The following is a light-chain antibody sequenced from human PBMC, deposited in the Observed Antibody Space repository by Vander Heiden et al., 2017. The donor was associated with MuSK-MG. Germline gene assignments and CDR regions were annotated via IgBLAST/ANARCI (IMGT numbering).Light chain of an antibody. CDR2: DAS. V-gene: IGKV3-11*01. CDR3: QQRSNCLIT. Sequence: EIVLTQSPATLSLSPGVRAWYQQKPGQAPRLLIYDASNRATGIPARFSGSGSGTDFTLTISSLEPEDFAVYYCQQRSNCLITFGQGTRLEIK. J-gene: IGKJ5*01.